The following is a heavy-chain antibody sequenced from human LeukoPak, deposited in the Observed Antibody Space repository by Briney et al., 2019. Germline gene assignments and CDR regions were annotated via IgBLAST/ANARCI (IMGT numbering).Heavy chain of an antibody. J-gene: IGHJ4*02. Sequence: SGGSLRLSCAASGFSVSNNYMSWVRQAPGKGLEWVSVIYSGGSTFYADSVKGRFTISRDNAKNSLYLQMSSLRDEDTAVYYCVREDPSEYGSIDYWGQGTLVTVSS. V-gene: IGHV3-66*01. D-gene: IGHD3-10*01. CDR2: IYSGGST. CDR3: VREDPSEYGSIDY. CDR1: GFSVSNNY.